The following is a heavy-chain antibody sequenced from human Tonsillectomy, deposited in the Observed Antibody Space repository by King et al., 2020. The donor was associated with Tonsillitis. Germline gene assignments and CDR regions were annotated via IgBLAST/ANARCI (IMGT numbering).Heavy chain of an antibody. V-gene: IGHV2-70*11. Sequence: VTLQESGPALVKPTQTLTLTCTFSGFSLSTSGMCVSWIRQPPGKALEWLARIDWDDDKYYSTSVKTRLTISKDTSKNQVVLRMTNMDPVDTATYYCARTTRGIAVAGTFDYWGQGTLVTVSS. D-gene: IGHD6-19*01. J-gene: IGHJ4*02. CDR1: GFSLSTSGMC. CDR2: IDWDDDK. CDR3: ARTTRGIAVAGTFDY.